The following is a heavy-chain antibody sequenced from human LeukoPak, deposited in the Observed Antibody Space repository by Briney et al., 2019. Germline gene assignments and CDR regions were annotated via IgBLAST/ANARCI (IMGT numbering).Heavy chain of an antibody. CDR3: ARGTPGAFDI. CDR1: GGSISSSSYY. J-gene: IGHJ3*02. Sequence: SETMSLTCTVSGGSISSSSYYWGWIRQPPGKGLEWIGSIYYSGSTYYNPSLKSRVTISVDTSKNQFSLKLSSVTAADTAVYYCARGTPGAFDIWGQGTMVTVSS. CDR2: IYYSGST. V-gene: IGHV4-39*07. D-gene: IGHD1-1*01.